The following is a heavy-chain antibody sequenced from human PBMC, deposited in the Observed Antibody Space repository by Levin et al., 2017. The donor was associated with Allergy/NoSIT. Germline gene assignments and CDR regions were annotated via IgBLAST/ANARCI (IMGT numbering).Heavy chain of an antibody. V-gene: IGHV3-33*01. Sequence: GGSLRLSCVASGFTFSSFGMHWVRQAPGKGLEWLALIWNDGGNIYYGDSVKGRFTISRDNSKNTVYLQMNSLKDEDTAVYYCAREDAYGRRSEYFLHWGRGTLVTVSS. CDR1: GFTFSSFG. CDR3: AREDAYGRRSEYFLH. D-gene: IGHD2-8*01. J-gene: IGHJ1*01. CDR2: IWNDGGNI.